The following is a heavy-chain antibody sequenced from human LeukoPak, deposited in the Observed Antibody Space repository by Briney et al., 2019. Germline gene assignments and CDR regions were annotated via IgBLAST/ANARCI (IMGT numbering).Heavy chain of an antibody. CDR1: GDSISSSTYS. V-gene: IGHV4-39*01. Sequence: TSETLSLTCTVSGDSISSSTYSWGWIRQPPGMGLEWIGSIFYSGTTYYNPSLKSRVTISVGTSENQFSLKLSSMTAADTAVYYCARHRWTGTFNFDYWGQGTLVTVSS. J-gene: IGHJ4*02. CDR3: ARHRWTGTFNFDY. CDR2: IFYSGTT. D-gene: IGHD1-1*01.